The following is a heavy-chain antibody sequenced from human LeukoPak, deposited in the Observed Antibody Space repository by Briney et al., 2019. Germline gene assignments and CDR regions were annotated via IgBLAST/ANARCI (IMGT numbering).Heavy chain of an antibody. CDR1: GYTFTSYG. D-gene: IGHD1-26*01. J-gene: IGHJ4*02. CDR2: ISAYNGNT. CDR3: ARDLRLPLVGAVGY. V-gene: IGHV1-18*01. Sequence: GASVKVSCKASGYTFTSYGISWVRQAPGQGLEWMGWISAYNGNTNYAQKLQGRVTMTTDTSTSTAYMELRSLRSDDTAVYYCARDLRLPLVGAVGYWGQGTLVTVSS.